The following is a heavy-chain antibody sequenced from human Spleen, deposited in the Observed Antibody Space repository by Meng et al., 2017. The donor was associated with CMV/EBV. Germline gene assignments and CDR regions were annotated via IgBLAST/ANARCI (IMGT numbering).Heavy chain of an antibody. CDR3: ARESRRYCSSTSCYAFNI. CDR2: IYYSGST. J-gene: IGHJ3*02. V-gene: IGHV4-31*02. D-gene: IGHD2-2*01. Sequence: WVRQAPGKGLEWIGCIYYSGSTYYNPSLKSRVTISVDTSKNQFSLKLSSVTAADTAVYYCARESRRYCSSTSCYAFNIWGQGTMVTVSS.